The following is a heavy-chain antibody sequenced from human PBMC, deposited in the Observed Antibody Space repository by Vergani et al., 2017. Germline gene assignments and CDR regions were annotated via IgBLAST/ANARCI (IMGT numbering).Heavy chain of an antibody. CDR3: ARDDFDWSPDAFDI. Sequence: QSQLVQSGDEVKKPGASVKVSCKTSGYSFINYGISWVRQAPGQGLEWMGWISAYNGNTNYAQKLQGRVTMTTDTSTSTAYMELRSLRSDDTAVYYCARDDFDWSPDAFDIWGQGTMVTVSS. CDR1: GYSFINYG. V-gene: IGHV1-18*01. J-gene: IGHJ3*02. D-gene: IGHD3-9*01. CDR2: ISAYNGNT.